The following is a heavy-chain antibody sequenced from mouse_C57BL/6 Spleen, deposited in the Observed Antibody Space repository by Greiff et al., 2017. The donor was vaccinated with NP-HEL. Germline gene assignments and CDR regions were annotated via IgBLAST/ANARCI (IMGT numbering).Heavy chain of an antibody. CDR1: GYAFTNYL. Sequence: QVQLKQSGAELVRPGTSVKLSCKASGYAFTNYLIEWVKQRPGQGLEWIGVINPGSGCTNYNEKFKGKATLTADKSSSTAYMQLSSLTSEDSAVDICARESYWYFDVWGTGTTVTVAS. J-gene: IGHJ1*03. V-gene: IGHV1-54*01. D-gene: IGHD1-3*01. CDR3: ARESYWYFDV. CDR2: INPGSGCT.